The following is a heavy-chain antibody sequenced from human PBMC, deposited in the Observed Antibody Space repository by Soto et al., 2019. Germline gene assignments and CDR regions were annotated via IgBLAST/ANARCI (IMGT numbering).Heavy chain of an antibody. V-gene: IGHV3-15*01. D-gene: IGHD3-22*01. CDR2: IKSKTDGGTT. Sequence: PGGSLRLSCAASGFTFSNAWMSWVRQAPGKGLEWVGRIKSKTDGGTTDYAAPVKGRFTISRDDSKNTLYLQMNSLKTEDTAVYYCTTRGGYYDSSGYYYRSWFDPWGQGTLVTVSS. CDR3: TTRGGYYDSSGYYYRSWFDP. CDR1: GFTFSNAW. J-gene: IGHJ5*02.